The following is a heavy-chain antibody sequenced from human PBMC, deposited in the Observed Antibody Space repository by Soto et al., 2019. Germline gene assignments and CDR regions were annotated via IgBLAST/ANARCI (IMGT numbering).Heavy chain of an antibody. D-gene: IGHD2-8*02. CDR3: AKELVTVDWWYGMDV. J-gene: IGHJ6*02. CDR2: ISGSGGSR. Sequence: PGGSRRRSWAASGFTFSSYAMSWGRQAPGKGLEWVSAISGSGGSRYYADSGNGRFTISRDNSKNTLYLQMNSLRAEDTAVYYGAKELVTVDWWYGMDVWGQGTTVTVSS. V-gene: IGHV3-23*01. CDR1: GFTFSSYA.